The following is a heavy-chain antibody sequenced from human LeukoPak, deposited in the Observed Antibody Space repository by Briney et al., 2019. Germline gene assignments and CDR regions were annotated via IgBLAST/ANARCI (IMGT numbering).Heavy chain of an antibody. D-gene: IGHD3-22*01. Sequence: PSETLSLTCTVSGGSISSSNYYWGWIRQPPGKGLEWIGSISYSGSTYYNPSLKSRVTISIDTSKNQFSLKLSSVTAADTAVYYCARESKWLFDRTPDYWGQGTLVTVSS. V-gene: IGHV4-39*01. CDR3: ARESKWLFDRTPDY. J-gene: IGHJ4*02. CDR1: GGSISSSNYY. CDR2: ISYSGST.